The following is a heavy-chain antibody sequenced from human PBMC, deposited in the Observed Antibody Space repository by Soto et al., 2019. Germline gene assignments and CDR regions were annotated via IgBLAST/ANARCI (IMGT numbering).Heavy chain of an antibody. CDR3: ARHGIPLTGRYFDL. CDR2: IQYSGTT. CDR1: GGSISGYY. J-gene: IGHJ2*01. V-gene: IGHV4-59*08. Sequence: QVQLQESGPGLVKPSETLSLTCTVSGGSISGYYWSWIRQPPGKGLEWIGYIQYSGTTNYNPSLKSRATTSVDTSKNQFSLKLSAVTAADTAVYYCARHGIPLTGRYFDLWGRGTLVTVSS. D-gene: IGHD1-20*01.